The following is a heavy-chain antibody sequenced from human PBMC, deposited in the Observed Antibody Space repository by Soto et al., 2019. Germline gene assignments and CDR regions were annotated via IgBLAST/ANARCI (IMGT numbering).Heavy chain of an antibody. V-gene: IGHV3-33*01. Sequence: GGSLRLSCAASGFTFSSYGMHWVRQAPGKGLEWVAVIWYDGSNKYYADSVKGRFTISRDNSKNTLYLQMNSLRAEDTAVYYCARDGWNWNYLTRVNYYYYYMDVWGKGTTVTVSS. J-gene: IGHJ6*03. D-gene: IGHD1-7*01. CDR3: ARDGWNWNYLTRVNYYYYYMDV. CDR2: IWYDGSNK. CDR1: GFTFSSYG.